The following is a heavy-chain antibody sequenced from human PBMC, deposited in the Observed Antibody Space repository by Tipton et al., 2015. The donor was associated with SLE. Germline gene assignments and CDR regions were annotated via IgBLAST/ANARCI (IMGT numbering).Heavy chain of an antibody. Sequence: TLSLTCAVSGYSISSGYYWGWIRRPPGKGLEWIGSIYHSGSTYYNPSLKSRVTISEDTSKNQFSLKLSSVTAADTAVYYCARDGARSDYVRWFDPWGQGTLVTVSS. CDR1: GYSISSGYY. CDR3: ARDGARSDYVRWFDP. V-gene: IGHV4-38-2*02. D-gene: IGHD4-17*01. J-gene: IGHJ5*02. CDR2: IYHSGST.